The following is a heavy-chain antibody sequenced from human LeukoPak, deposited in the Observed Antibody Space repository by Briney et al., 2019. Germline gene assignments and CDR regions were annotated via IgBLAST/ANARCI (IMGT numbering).Heavy chain of an antibody. D-gene: IGHD1-14*01. V-gene: IGHV3-74*01. CDR1: GFPFSSYW. Sequence: GGSLRLSCVASGFPFSSYWMTWVRQAPGKGLVWVSRIDNFGNIISYADSVKGRFTISRDNSKNTLYLQMSSLRVEDTALYYCTRDTFGTEDYWGQGTLVTVSS. J-gene: IGHJ4*02. CDR2: IDNFGNII. CDR3: TRDTFGTEDY.